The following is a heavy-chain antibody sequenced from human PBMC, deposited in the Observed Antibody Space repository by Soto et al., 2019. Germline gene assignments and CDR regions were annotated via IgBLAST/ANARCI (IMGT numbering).Heavy chain of an antibody. J-gene: IGHJ4*02. CDR2: IIPFLGAT. D-gene: IGHD3-10*01. Sequence: QVQLVQSGAEVKKPGSSVKVSCKASGGTFSPYTINWVRQAPGQGLEWMGRIIPFLGATNYAQKFQARVTITADKSTTTAYMELSGLRFEDTAVYYCARDWESTVSTWSFGAFWGRGTLVTVSS. V-gene: IGHV1-69*08. CDR1: GGTFSPYT. CDR3: ARDWESTVSTWSFGAF.